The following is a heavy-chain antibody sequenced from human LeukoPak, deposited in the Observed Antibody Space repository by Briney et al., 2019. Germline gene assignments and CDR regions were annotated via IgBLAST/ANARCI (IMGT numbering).Heavy chain of an antibody. V-gene: IGHV4-59*08. CDR1: GGSISSYY. CDR3: ARLGVASRGYSYGPDY. CDR2: IYYSGST. Sequence: SETLFLTCTVSGGSISSYYWSWIRQPPGKGLEWIGYIYYSGSTNYNPSLKSRVTISVDTSKNQFSLKLSSVTAADTAVYYCARLGVASRGYSYGPDYWGQGTLVTVSS. D-gene: IGHD5-18*01. J-gene: IGHJ4*02.